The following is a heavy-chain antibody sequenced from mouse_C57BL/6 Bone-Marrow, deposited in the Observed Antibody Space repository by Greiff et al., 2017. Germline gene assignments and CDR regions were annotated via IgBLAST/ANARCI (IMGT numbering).Heavy chain of an antibody. CDR1: GFNIKDYY. V-gene: IGHV14-1*01. Sequence: VQLQQSGAELVRPGASVKLSCTASGFNIKDYYMHWVKQRPEQGLEWIGRIDPEDGDTEYAPKFPGKATMTADTSSNTAYLQLSSLTSEDTAVYYGTTVITTVVAKDWYFDVWGTGTTVTVSS. J-gene: IGHJ1*03. CDR2: IDPEDGDT. CDR3: TTVITTVVAKDWYFDV. D-gene: IGHD1-1*01.